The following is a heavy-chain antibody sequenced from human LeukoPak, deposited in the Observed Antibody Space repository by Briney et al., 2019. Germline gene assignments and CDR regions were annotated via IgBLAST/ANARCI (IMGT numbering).Heavy chain of an antibody. CDR1: GGSISSYY. CDR3: ARQIVVVPAALYWIDP. D-gene: IGHD2-15*01. CDR2: IYYSGST. J-gene: IGHJ5*02. V-gene: IGHV4-59*08. Sequence: SETLSLTCTVSGGSISSYYWNWIRQPPGKGLEWIGYIYYSGSTNYNPSLKSRVTISVDTSKNQFSLKLSSVTAADTAVYYCARQIVVVPAALYWIDPWGQGTLVTVSS.